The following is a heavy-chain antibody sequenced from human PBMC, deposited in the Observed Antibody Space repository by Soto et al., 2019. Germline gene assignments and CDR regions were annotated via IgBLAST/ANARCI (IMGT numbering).Heavy chain of an antibody. CDR2: ISTYNGNT. CDR1: CYIFICYG. Sequence: GASVKVSCKVACYIFICYGISWVRQAPGQGLEWMGRISTYNGNTNYAQKLQGRVTMTTDTSTSTAYMELRSLRSDDTAVYYCARDLDGSGSYYTDYWGQGTLVTVSS. D-gene: IGHD3-10*01. CDR3: ARDLDGSGSYYTDY. V-gene: IGHV1-18*01. J-gene: IGHJ4*02.